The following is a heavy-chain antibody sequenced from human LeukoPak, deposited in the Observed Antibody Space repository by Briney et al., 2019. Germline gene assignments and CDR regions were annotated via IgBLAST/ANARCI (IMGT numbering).Heavy chain of an antibody. Sequence: GGSLRLSCEASGFIFRDYYMNWIRQAPGKGPEWISFISRQGNTIYYAASVRGRFTISRDNAKNSLYLQMNSLRAEDTAVYYCARDHGENYTPERLTPWGQGTLVTVSS. CDR2: ISRQGNTI. V-gene: IGHV3-11*01. CDR1: GFIFRDYY. D-gene: IGHD1-7*01. CDR3: ARDHGENYTPERLTP. J-gene: IGHJ5*02.